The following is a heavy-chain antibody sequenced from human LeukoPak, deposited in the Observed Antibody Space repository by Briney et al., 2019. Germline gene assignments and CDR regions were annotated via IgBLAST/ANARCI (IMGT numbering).Heavy chain of an antibody. J-gene: IGHJ4*02. D-gene: IGHD6-13*01. CDR2: ISSSSSYI. Sequence: GGSLRLSCAASGFTFSSYSMNWVRQVPGKGLEWVSSISSSSSYIYYADSVKGRFTISRDNAKNSLYLQMNSLRAEDTAVYYCARLGSSWQLDYWGQGTLVTVSS. CDR3: ARLGSSWQLDY. CDR1: GFTFSSYS. V-gene: IGHV3-21*01.